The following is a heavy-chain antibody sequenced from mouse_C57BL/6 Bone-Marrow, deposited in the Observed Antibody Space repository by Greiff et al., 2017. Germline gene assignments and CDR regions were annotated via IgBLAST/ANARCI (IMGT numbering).Heavy chain of an antibody. CDR1: GYSFTDYN. D-gene: IGHD2-1*01. J-gene: IGHJ2*01. V-gene: IGHV1-39*01. Sequence: VQLQPSGPELVMPGASVKISCKASGYSFTDYNMNWVKQSNGKSLEWLGVINPNYGTNSYNQKFKGKATLTVDHSSSTAYIQLNILTSEDTAFEDCATGNYRDFWGKGTTLTVSS. CDR2: INPNYGTN. CDR3: ATGNYRDF.